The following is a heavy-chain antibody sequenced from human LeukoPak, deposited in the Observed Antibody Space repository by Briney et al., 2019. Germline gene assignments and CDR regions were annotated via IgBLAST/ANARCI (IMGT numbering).Heavy chain of an antibody. V-gene: IGHV3-21*01. CDR1: GFTFSSYA. CDR3: ARSFDYGSASYPNWFDP. CDR2: ISSRSRYI. D-gene: IGHD3-10*01. Sequence: PGGSLRLSCAASGFTFSSYAMNWVRQAPGKGLEWVSSISSRSRYIFYADSMKGRFTISRDNAKNSLYLQMNSLRAEDTAVYYCARSFDYGSASYPNWFDPWGQGTLVTVSS. J-gene: IGHJ5*02.